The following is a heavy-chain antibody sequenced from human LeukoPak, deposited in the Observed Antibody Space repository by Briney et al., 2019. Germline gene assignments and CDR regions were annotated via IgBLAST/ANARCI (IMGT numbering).Heavy chain of an antibody. CDR3: ARVAPYYDFWSGYYYYYGMDV. J-gene: IGHJ6*02. D-gene: IGHD3-3*01. Sequence: SETLSLTCAVSGGSISGSNWWSWIRQPPGKGLEWIGEIYHSGSTNYNPSLKSRVTISVDKSKNQFSLKLSSVTAADTAVYYCARVAPYYDFWSGYYYYYGMDVWGQGTTVTVSS. V-gene: IGHV4-4*02. CDR1: GGSISGSNW. CDR2: IYHSGST.